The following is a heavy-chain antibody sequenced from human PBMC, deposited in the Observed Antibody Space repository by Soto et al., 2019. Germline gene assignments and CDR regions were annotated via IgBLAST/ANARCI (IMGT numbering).Heavy chain of an antibody. Sequence: EVQLLESGGNLIQPGGSLRLSCAASGFTFRNYAMSWVRQAPGAGPEWISGISGSGGRTYYSDSVKGRFTISRDNSDNALFLQMNSLRAEDKVLYYCAKGHNGDYVGAFDIWGRGTMVTVSS. D-gene: IGHD4-17*01. CDR1: GFTFRNYA. CDR2: ISGSGGRT. CDR3: AKGHNGDYVGAFDI. J-gene: IGHJ3*02. V-gene: IGHV3-23*01.